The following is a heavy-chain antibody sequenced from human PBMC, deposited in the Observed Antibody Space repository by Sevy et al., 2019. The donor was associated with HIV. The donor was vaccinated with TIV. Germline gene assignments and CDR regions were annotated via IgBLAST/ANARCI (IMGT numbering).Heavy chain of an antibody. V-gene: IGHV3-7*01. D-gene: IGHD2-15*01. CDR2: INQNGSVT. CDR1: GFSLNSFW. J-gene: IGHJ4*02. CDR3: VRAVARNGSF. Sequence: GGSLRLSCAASGFSLNSFWMNWVRQTPGKGLEWVANINQNGSVTYYVDSVKGRFTIFRDNSRNLLYLQMTSLRVESTALYYCVRAVARNGSFWGQGTLVTVSS.